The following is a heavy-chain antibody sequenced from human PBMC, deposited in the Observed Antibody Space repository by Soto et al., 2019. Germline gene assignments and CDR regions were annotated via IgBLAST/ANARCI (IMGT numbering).Heavy chain of an antibody. CDR1: GGSFSGYY. Sequence: ASETLSLTCAVYGGSFSGYYWSWIRQPPGKGLEWIGEINHSGSTNYNPSLKSRVTISVDTSKNQFSLKLSSVTAADTAVYYCARGQPPTLSLPFRGVEFDYWGQGTLVTVSS. D-gene: IGHD3-10*01. J-gene: IGHJ4*02. CDR3: ARGQPPTLSLPFRGVEFDY. CDR2: INHSGST. V-gene: IGHV4-34*01.